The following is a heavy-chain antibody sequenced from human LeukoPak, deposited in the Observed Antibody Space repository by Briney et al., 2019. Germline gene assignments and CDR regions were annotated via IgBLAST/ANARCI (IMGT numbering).Heavy chain of an antibody. CDR2: IKQDGSEK. CDR1: GFTFSNYW. Sequence: GGSLRLSCAASGFTFSNYWMSWIRQAPGKGLEWVANIKQDGSEKYYVDSVKGRFTISRDNAKNSLYLQMNSLRAEDTAVYYCARVLIDCSSTSCNYYYYYYGMDVWGQGTTVTVSS. J-gene: IGHJ6*02. CDR3: ARVLIDCSSTSCNYYYYYYGMDV. V-gene: IGHV3-7*03. D-gene: IGHD2-2*01.